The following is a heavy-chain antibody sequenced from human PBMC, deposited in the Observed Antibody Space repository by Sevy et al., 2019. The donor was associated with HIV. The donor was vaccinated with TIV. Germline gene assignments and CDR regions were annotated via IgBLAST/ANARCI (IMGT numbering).Heavy chain of an antibody. D-gene: IGHD6-6*01. V-gene: IGHV1-69*13. Sequence: ASVKVSCKASGGTFSSYAISWVRQAPGQGLEWMGGIIPIFGTANYAQKFQGRVTITADESTGTAYMELSSLRSEDTAVYYCARDLSSSSEWGFFFDYWGQGTLVTVSS. CDR1: GGTFSSYA. CDR2: IIPIFGTA. J-gene: IGHJ4*02. CDR3: ARDLSSSSEWGFFFDY.